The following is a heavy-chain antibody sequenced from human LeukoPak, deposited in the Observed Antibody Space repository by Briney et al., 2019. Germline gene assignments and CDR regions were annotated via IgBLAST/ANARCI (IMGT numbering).Heavy chain of an antibody. Sequence: PGGSLRLSCAASGFTFSSYSMNWVRQAPGKGLEWVSSISSSSSYIYYADSVKGRFTISRDNAKNSLYLQMNSLRAEDTAVYYCARTGRSGTSCWDCWGQGTLVTVSS. J-gene: IGHJ4*02. CDR3: ARTGRSGTSCWDC. CDR2: ISSSSSYI. V-gene: IGHV3-21*01. CDR1: GFTFSSYS. D-gene: IGHD2-2*01.